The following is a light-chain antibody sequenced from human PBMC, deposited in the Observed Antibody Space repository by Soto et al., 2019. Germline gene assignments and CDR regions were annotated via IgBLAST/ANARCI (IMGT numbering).Light chain of an antibody. J-gene: IGLJ1*01. CDR2: DVS. V-gene: IGLV2-14*01. Sequence: QSVLTQPASVSGFPGQSITISCTGTSSDVGGYNYVSWYQQHPGKAPKLMIYDVSNRPSGVSNRFSGSKSGNTAPLTISGLQAEDEADYYCSSYTSSSTLLYVFGNGTKVTVL. CDR3: SSYTSSSTLLYV. CDR1: SSDVGGYNY.